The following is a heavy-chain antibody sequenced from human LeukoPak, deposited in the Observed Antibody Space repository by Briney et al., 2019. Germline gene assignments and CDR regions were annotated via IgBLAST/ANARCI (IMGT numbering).Heavy chain of an antibody. CDR3: ARGYSGSYGRFYY. D-gene: IGHD1-26*01. J-gene: IGHJ4*02. CDR2: THYSGST. CDR1: GGSISSYY. Sequence: PSETLSLTCTVSGGSISSYYWSWIRQPPGKGLEWIGYTHYSGSTSYNPSLKSRVTISVDTSKNQFSLKLTSVTAADTAVYYCARGYSGSYGRFYYWGQGTLVTVSS. V-gene: IGHV4-59*01.